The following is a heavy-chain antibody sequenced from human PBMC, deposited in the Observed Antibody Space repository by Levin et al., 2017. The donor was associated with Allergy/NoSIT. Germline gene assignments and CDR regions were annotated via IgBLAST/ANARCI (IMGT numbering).Heavy chain of an antibody. D-gene: IGHD3-16*02. J-gene: IGHJ4*02. CDR2: IIPIFGTA. Sequence: SVKVSCKASGGTFSSYAISWVRQAPGQGLEWMGGIIPIFGTANYAQKFQGRVTITADKSTSTAYMELSSLRSEDTAVYYCAREYYDYIWGSDRQLDYWGQGTLVTVSS. CDR1: GGTFSSYA. V-gene: IGHV1-69*06. CDR3: AREYYDYIWGSDRQLDY.